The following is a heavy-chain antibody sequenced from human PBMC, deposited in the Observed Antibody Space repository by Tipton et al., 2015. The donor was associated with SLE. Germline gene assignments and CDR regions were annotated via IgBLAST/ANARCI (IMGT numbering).Heavy chain of an antibody. CDR2: IYHSGNT. CDR1: GGSISSYNW. V-gene: IGHV4-4*02. D-gene: IGHD2-8*02. CDR3: ARDVGGYNTGWFPYYFDY. Sequence: TLSLTCAVSGGSISSYNWWNWVRQPPGEGLEWIGEIYHSGNTNYNPSLKSRVTISVDKSKNQFSLKLSSVTAADTAVYYCARDVGGYNTGWFPYYFDYWGQGTLVTVSS. J-gene: IGHJ4*02.